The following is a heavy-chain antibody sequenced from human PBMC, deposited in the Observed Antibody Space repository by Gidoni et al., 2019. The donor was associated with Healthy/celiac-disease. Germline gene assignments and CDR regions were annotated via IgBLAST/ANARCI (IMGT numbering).Heavy chain of an antibody. D-gene: IGHD3-3*01. CDR3: AKDTMGYYFDY. CDR2: ISGSGGST. J-gene: IGHJ4*02. Sequence: SSYAMSWVRQAPGKGLEWVSAISGSGGSTYYADSVKGRFTISRDNSKNTLYLQMNSLRAEDTAVYYCAKDTMGYYFDYWGQGTLVTVSS. V-gene: IGHV3-23*01. CDR1: SSYA.